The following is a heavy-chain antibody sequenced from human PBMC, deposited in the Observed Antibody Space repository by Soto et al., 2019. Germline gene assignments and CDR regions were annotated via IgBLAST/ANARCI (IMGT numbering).Heavy chain of an antibody. CDR2: INHSGST. CDR3: ARGRIDWNFLIPVYYYGMDV. CDR1: GGSFSGYY. D-gene: IGHD1-7*01. Sequence: SETLSLTCAVYGGSFSGYYWSWIRQPPGKGLEWIGEINHSGSTNYNPSLESRVTISVDTSKNQFSLKLSSVTAADTAVYYCARGRIDWNFLIPVYYYGMDVWGQGTTVTVSS. V-gene: IGHV4-34*01. J-gene: IGHJ6*02.